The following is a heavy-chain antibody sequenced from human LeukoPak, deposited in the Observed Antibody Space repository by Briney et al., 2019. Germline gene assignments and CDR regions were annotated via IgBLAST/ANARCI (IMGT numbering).Heavy chain of an antibody. J-gene: IGHJ6*02. CDR3: AREVCSSTSCYNYYYYYGMDV. CDR2: ISSSSSYI. D-gene: IGHD2-2*02. CDR1: GFTFSSYS. Sequence: PGGSLRLSCAASGFTFSSYSMNWVRQAPGKGLEWVSSISSSSSYIYYADSVKGRFTISRDNAKNSLYLQMNSLRAEDTAVYYCAREVCSSTSCYNYYYYYGMDVWGQGTTVTVSS. V-gene: IGHV3-21*01.